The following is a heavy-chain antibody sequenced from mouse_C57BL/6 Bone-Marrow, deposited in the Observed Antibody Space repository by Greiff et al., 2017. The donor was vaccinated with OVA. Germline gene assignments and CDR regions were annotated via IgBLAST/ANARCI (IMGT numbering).Heavy chain of an antibody. J-gene: IGHJ4*01. Sequence: QVQLKESGPELVKPGASVKLSCKASGYTFTSYDINWVKQRPGQGLEWIGWIYPRDGSTKYNEKFKGKATLTVDTSSSTAYMARHSLTSEDSAVYFCAVNWESYAMDYWGQGTSVTVSS. CDR3: AVNWESYAMDY. D-gene: IGHD4-1*02. V-gene: IGHV1-85*01. CDR2: IYPRDGST. CDR1: GYTFTSYD.